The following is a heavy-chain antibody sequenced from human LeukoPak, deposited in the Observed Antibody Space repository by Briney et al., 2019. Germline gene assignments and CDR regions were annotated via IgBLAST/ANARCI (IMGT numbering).Heavy chain of an antibody. CDR1: GFTFSSYA. D-gene: IGHD6-19*01. Sequence: AGGSLRLSCAASGFTFSSYAMSWVRQAPGKGLEWVSAISGSGGSTYYADSVKGRFTISRDNSKNTLYLQTNSLRAEDTAVYYCAKREIAVAGSFDYWGQGTLVTVSS. J-gene: IGHJ4*02. CDR3: AKREIAVAGSFDY. V-gene: IGHV3-23*01. CDR2: ISGSGGST.